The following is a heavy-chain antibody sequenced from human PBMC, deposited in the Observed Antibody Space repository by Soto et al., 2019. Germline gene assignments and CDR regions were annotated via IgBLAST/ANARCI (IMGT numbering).Heavy chain of an antibody. CDR1: GGSVNNANYF. CDR2: IYYSGST. Sequence: QVRLEESGPGLVKPSETLSLICSVSGGSVNNANYFWNWIRHHPENGLEWIGYIYYSGSTRYNPSFKSRVTMSIDTSKNQSSLSLNSVTVADTAVYFCARDADYGGSRGGMDVWGRGTTVTVSS. V-gene: IGHV4-31*03. J-gene: IGHJ6*02. CDR3: ARDADYGGSRGGMDV. D-gene: IGHD4-17*01.